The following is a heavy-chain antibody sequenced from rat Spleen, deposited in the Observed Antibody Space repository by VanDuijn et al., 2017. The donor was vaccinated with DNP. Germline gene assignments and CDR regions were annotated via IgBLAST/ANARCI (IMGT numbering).Heavy chain of an antibody. CDR2: ISTGGGNT. J-gene: IGHJ3*01. CDR1: GFTFSNFG. Sequence: EVQLVESGGGLVQPGRSLKLSCAASGFTFSNFGMAWVRQAPTKGLEWVASISTGGGNTYYRDSVKGRFTISRDDARNTQYLQMDSLRSEDTATYYCARQHGYNGVIWFAYWGQGTLVTVSS. CDR3: ARQHGYNGVIWFAY. V-gene: IGHV5S13*01. D-gene: IGHD1-4*01.